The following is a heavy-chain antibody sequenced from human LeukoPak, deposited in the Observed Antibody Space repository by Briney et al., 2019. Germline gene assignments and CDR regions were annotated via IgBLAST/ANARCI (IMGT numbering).Heavy chain of an antibody. CDR3: ARDPVGGP. CDR1: GGTFSSYA. J-gene: IGHJ5*02. V-gene: IGHV1-69*04. D-gene: IGHD3-10*01. Sequence: ASVKVSCKASGGTFSSYAISWVRQAPGQGLEWMGRIIPILGIANYAQKFQGRATITADKSTSTAYMELSSLRSEDTAVYYCARDPVGGPWGQGTLVTVSS. CDR2: IIPILGIA.